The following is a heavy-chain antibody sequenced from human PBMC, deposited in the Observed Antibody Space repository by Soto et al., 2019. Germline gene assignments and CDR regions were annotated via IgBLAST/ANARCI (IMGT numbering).Heavy chain of an antibody. V-gene: IGHV3-48*01. CDR2: ISSSSSTI. CDR1: GFTFSSYS. CDR3: ARGGGNSPLNLGV. D-gene: IGHD2-21*02. Sequence: GGSLRLSCAASGFTFSSYSMNWVRQAPGKGLEWVSYISSSSSTIYYADSVKGRFTISRDNAKNSLYLQMNSLRAEDTAVYYCARGGGNSPLNLGVWGQGTTVTVSS. J-gene: IGHJ6*02.